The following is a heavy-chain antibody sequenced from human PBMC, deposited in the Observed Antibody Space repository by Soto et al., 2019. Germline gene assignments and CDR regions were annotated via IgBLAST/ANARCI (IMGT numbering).Heavy chain of an antibody. J-gene: IGHJ4*02. CDR2: IWYDGSNK. D-gene: IGHD6-6*01. V-gene: IGHV3-33*01. Sequence: GGSLRLSCAASGFTFSSYGMHWVRQAPGKGLEWVAVIWYDGSNKYYADSVKGRFTISRDNSKNTLYLQMNSLRAEDMAVYYCARRPIAARRPYFDYWGQGTLVTVSS. CDR3: ARRPIAARRPYFDY. CDR1: GFTFSSYG.